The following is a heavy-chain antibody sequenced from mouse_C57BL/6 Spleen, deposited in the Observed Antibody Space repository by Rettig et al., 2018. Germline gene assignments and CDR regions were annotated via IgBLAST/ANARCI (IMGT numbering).Heavy chain of an antibody. Sequence: RQVPEKGLEWVANINYDGSSTYYLDSLKSRFIISRDNAKNILYLQMSSLKSEDTATYYCARDSYYYGSRLWYFDVWGTGTTVTVSS. CDR2: INYDGSST. J-gene: IGHJ1*03. CDR3: ARDSYYYGSRLWYFDV. V-gene: IGHV5-16*01. D-gene: IGHD1-1*01.